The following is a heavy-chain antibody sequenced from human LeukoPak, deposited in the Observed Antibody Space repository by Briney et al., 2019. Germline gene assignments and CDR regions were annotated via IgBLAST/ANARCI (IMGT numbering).Heavy chain of an antibody. V-gene: IGHV3-30*02. Sequence: GSLRLSCAASGFTFSSYGMHWVRRAPGRGLEWVAFIRYDGSNKYYADSVKGRFTISRDNSKNTLYLQMNSLRAEDTAVYYCAKSLSDFWSGYSGTSFDYWGQGTLVTVSS. D-gene: IGHD3-3*01. J-gene: IGHJ4*02. CDR3: AKSLSDFWSGYSGTSFDY. CDR1: GFTFSSYG. CDR2: IRYDGSNK.